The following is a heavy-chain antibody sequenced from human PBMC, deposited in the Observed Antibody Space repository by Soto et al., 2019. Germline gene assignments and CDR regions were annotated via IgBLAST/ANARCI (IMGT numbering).Heavy chain of an antibody. CDR3: ARDARAWELLASWFEP. J-gene: IGHJ5*02. D-gene: IGHD1-26*01. CDR1: GFTFSSYG. Sequence: PGGSLRLSCAASGFTFSSYGMHWVRQAPGKGLEWVAVIWYDGSNKYYADSVKGRFTISRDNSKNTLYLQMNSLRAEDTAVYYCARDARAWELLASWFEPWGQGTLVTVSS. CDR2: IWYDGSNK. V-gene: IGHV3-33*01.